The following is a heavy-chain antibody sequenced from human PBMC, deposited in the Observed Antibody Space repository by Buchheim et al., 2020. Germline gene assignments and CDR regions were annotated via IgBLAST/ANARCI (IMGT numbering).Heavy chain of an antibody. CDR2: ISYDGSNK. V-gene: IGHV3-30-3*01. D-gene: IGHD3-10*01. CDR3: ASSAISGVRGGAGDY. Sequence: QVQLVESGGGVVQPGRSLRLSCAASGFTFSSYAMHWVRQAPGKGLEWVAVISYDGSNKYYADSVKGRFTISRDNSKNTLYLQMNSLRAEDTAVYYCASSAISGVRGGAGDYWGQGTL. J-gene: IGHJ4*02. CDR1: GFTFSSYA.